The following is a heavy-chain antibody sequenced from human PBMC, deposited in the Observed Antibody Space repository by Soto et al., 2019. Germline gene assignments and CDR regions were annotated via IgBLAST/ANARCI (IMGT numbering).Heavy chain of an antibody. V-gene: IGHV3-15*01. D-gene: IGHD2-8*02. J-gene: IGHJ5*02. CDR1: GITVSNVW. CDR3: TTDGGVTEYPLFWA. Sequence: PGGSLRLSCAVSGITVSNVWMGWVRQAPGKGLEWVARLKRNSAGRTSDYAAPVKGRFSIYRDDSKNTLYLQMNTLKIEDTAVYHCTTDGGVTEYPLFWAWGQGTRVTVSS. CDR2: LKRNSAGRTS.